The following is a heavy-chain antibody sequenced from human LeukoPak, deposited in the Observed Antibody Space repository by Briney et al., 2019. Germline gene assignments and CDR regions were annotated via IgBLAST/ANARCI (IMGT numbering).Heavy chain of an antibody. D-gene: IGHD2-21*02. CDR2: IIPIFGTA. V-gene: IGHV1-69*13. Sequence: ASVKVSCKASGGTFSSYAISWVRQAPGQGLEWMGGIIPIFGTANYAQKFQGRVTITADESTSTAYMELSSLRSEDTAVYYCATALAYCGGDCYPVNFDYWGQGTLVTVSS. CDR3: ATALAYCGGDCYPVNFDY. CDR1: GGTFSSYA. J-gene: IGHJ4*02.